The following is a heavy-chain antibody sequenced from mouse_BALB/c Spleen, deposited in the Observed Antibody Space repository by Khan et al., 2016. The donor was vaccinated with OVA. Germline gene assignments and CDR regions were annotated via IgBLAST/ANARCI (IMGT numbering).Heavy chain of an antibody. CDR3: APGGTGDYFDY. V-gene: IGHV14-3*02. J-gene: IGHJ2*01. Sequence: EVQLQQSGAELVKPGASVKLSCTASGFNIKDTHMHWVKQRPEQGLEWIGRIDPANDNSKYDPRFQGKATITADKSSNTAYLHLSSLTSEDTAVDYCAPGGTGDYFDYWGQGTTLTVSS. CDR1: GFNIKDTH. D-gene: IGHD4-1*01. CDR2: IDPANDNS.